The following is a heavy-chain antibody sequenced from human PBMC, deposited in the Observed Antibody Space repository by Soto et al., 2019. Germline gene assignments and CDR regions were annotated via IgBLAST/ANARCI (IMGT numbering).Heavy chain of an antibody. CDR3: AKDRGCISASCPLDY. J-gene: IGHJ4*02. V-gene: IGHV3-30*18. CDR2: ISYDGSSK. CDR1: GFTFSSYG. D-gene: IGHD2-2*01. Sequence: QVQLVESGGGVVQPGRSLRLSCVVSGFTFSSYGMHWVRQAPGKGLEWVAVISYDGSSKYYADSVKGRLTISRDNSKNALYLHMSSLRAEESAVYYCAKDRGCISASCPLDYWGQGTLVTVSS.